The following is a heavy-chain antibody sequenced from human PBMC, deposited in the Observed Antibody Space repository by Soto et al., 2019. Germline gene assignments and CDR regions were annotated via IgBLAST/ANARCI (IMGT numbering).Heavy chain of an antibody. CDR3: ARQGEGYCSGGSCLYYGMDV. Sequence: PGESLNISCKGSGYSFTTHWIVWVRQMPEKGLEWVGIIYPGDSETRYSPSFQGQVSISADQSTSTAYLQWSSLKASDSAIYYCARQGEGYCSGGSCLYYGMDVWGQGTTVTVSS. V-gene: IGHV5-51*01. CDR2: IYPGDSET. J-gene: IGHJ6*02. D-gene: IGHD2-15*01. CDR1: GYSFTTHW.